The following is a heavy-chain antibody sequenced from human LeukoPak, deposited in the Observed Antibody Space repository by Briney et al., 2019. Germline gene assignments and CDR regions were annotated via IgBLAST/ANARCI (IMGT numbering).Heavy chain of an antibody. V-gene: IGHV3-48*04. J-gene: IGHJ4*02. CDR1: GSTFSTYP. CDR3: ARSHFGTYFVDS. CDR2: ISSSTSSIM. Sequence: QPGESLRLSCTASGSTFSTYPMTWVRQAPGKGLEWVSYISSSTSSIMYYADSVVGRFTISRDNAKNSLYLQMSSLRSEDTAVDYCARSHFGTYFVDSWGQGTLVTVSS. D-gene: IGHD3-9*01.